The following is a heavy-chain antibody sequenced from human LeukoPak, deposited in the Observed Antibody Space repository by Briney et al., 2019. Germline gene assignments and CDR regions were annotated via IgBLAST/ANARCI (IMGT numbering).Heavy chain of an antibody. CDR1: GGSISSSNW. D-gene: IGHD2-15*01. J-gene: IGHJ4*02. CDR3: ASNYCSGGSCYLV. CDR2: IYHSGST. Sequence: KPSGTLSLTCAVSGGSISSSNWWSWVRQPPGKGLEWIGEIYHSGSTNYNPPLKSRVTISVDKSKNQFSLKLSSVTAADTAVYYCASNYCSGGSCYLVWGQGTLVTVSS. V-gene: IGHV4-4*02.